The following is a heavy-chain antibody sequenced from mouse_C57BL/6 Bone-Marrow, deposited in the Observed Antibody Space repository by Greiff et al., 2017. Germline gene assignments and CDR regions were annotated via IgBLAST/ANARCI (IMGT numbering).Heavy chain of an antibody. CDR3: ARSKNWDSWFAY. CDR1: GYAFTNYL. D-gene: IGHD4-1*01. J-gene: IGHJ3*01. CDR2: INPGRGGT. V-gene: IGHV1-54*01. Sequence: VKLQESGAELVRPGTSVKVSCKASGYAFTNYLIEWVKQRPGQGLEWIGVINPGRGGTNYNEKFKGKAKLTADKSSSTAYMQLRSLTSEDSAVFFCARSKNWDSWFAYWGQGTLVTV.